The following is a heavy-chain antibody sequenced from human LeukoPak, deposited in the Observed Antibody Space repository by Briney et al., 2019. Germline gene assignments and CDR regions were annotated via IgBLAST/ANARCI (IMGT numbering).Heavy chain of an antibody. V-gene: IGHV3-33*01. Sequence: GGSLRLSCAASGFTLSSFGMVWVRQAPGKGLEWVTLMWYDGRNKYYADTVKGRFTISRDNSKNTVYLQMNSLRGEDTAVYYCARVGDMEAFDIWGQGTRVTVSS. CDR3: ARVGDMEAFDI. CDR2: MWYDGRNK. J-gene: IGHJ3*02. CDR1: GFTLSSFG. D-gene: IGHD3-16*01.